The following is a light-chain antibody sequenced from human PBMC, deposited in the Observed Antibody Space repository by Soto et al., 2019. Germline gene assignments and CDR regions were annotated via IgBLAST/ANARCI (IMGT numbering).Light chain of an antibody. Sequence: EIVMTQSPVTLSASPGERVTLSCRASQSVNINLAWYQQRPGQAPRVLIYGASNRASGIPDRFSGSGSGTDFTLTISSLEPDDFALYYCQQYKDWPPRTFGGGTRVEIK. CDR2: GAS. J-gene: IGKJ4*01. V-gene: IGKV3D-15*01. CDR3: QQYKDWPPRT. CDR1: QSVNIN.